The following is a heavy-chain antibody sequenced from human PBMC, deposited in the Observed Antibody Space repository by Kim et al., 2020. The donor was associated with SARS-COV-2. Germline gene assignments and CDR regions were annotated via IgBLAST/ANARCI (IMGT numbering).Heavy chain of an antibody. CDR3: TKVNYDFGRNYG. J-gene: IGHJ6*01. CDR1: GFTFGDHA. D-gene: IGHD4-17*01. CDR2: VRNKRDGGST. V-gene: IGHV3-49*04. Sequence: GGSLRLSCRASGFTFGDHAMNWVRQAPGKGLEWVGLVRNKRDGGSTEYAASVRGRFSISRDDSKSIAYLQMNSLKTADTAIYFCTKVNYDFGRNYG.